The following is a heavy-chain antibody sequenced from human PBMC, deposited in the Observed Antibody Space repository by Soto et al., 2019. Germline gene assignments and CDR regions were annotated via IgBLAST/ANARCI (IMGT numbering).Heavy chain of an antibody. CDR2: IAYDSLNT. J-gene: IGHJ6*02. CDR3: VKVVSMGRAPTYSMDV. D-gene: IGHD2-8*01. V-gene: IGHV3-30*18. CDR1: GFFFGTYA. Sequence: GGSLRLSCAASGFFFGTYAMHWVRQAPGKGLEWVSLIAYDSLNTYYGESVRGRFTMSRDNSKNTLYLQMNSLRVEDTGVYFCVKVVSMGRAPTYSMDVWGQGTTVTVSS.